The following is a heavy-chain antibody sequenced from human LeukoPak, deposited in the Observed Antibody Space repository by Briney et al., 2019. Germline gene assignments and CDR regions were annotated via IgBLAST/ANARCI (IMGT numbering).Heavy chain of an antibody. CDR1: GFTFSSYW. J-gene: IGHJ3*02. D-gene: IGHD4-17*01. Sequence: GGSLRLSCAVAGFTFSSYWMHWVRQVPGKGLVWVSRINSDGSSTDYADSVKGRFTISRDNARNTLYLQMNSLRAEDTAVYYCAREGYGDYAAFDIWGQGTMVTVSS. V-gene: IGHV3-74*01. CDR2: INSDGSST. CDR3: AREGYGDYAAFDI.